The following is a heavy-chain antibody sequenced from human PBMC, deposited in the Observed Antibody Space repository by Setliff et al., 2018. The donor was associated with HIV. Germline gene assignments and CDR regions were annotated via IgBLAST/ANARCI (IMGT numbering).Heavy chain of an antibody. Sequence: SETLSLTCTVSGGSIESFYWSWIRQPPGKGLEWIGYVSYNGRPNYNLFLKSRITMSIATSKNHFSLRLTSVTAADTAVYYCALWGFGSAGGFDYWGQGILVTVSS. CDR2: VSYNGRP. CDR3: ALWGFGSAGGFDY. V-gene: IGHV4-59*08. CDR1: GGSIESFY. D-gene: IGHD3-16*01. J-gene: IGHJ4*02.